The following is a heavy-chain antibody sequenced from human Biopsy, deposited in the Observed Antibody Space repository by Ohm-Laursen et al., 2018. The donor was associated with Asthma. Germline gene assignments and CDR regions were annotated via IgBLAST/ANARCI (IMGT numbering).Heavy chain of an antibody. D-gene: IGHD3-22*01. CDR3: ARAQDYYDSRGYYRSFDY. CDR2: IYYSGST. V-gene: IGHV4-31*03. Sequence: TLSLTCTVSYRSITSGGYYWTWIRQHPGKGLERIGFIYYSGSTYYNPSLKSRVSRSIDTSKNQFSLKLSSVTAADTAVYYCARAQDYYDSRGYYRSFDYWGQGTLVTVSS. J-gene: IGHJ4*02. CDR1: YRSITSGGYY.